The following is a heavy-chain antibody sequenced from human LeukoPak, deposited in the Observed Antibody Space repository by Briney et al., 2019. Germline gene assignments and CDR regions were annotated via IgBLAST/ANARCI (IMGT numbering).Heavy chain of an antibody. CDR3: ARGGVGGDV. CDR2: ISGSGDST. J-gene: IGHJ6*04. CDR1: GFSFSSYG. Sequence: GGSLRLSCAASGFSFSSYGMSWVRQAPGKGLEWVSGISGSGDSTYYADSVKGRFTISRDNAKNSLYLQMNSLRAEDTAVYYCARGGVGGDVWGKGTTVTVSS. D-gene: IGHD3-10*01. V-gene: IGHV3-23*01.